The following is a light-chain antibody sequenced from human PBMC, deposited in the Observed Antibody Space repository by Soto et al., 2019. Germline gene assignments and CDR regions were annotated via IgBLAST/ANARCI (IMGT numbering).Light chain of an antibody. Sequence: QSVLTQPASVSGSPGQSITISCTGTSGDVGGYYYVSWYQQLPGKAPKLMISEVSNRPSGVSNRFSGSKSSNTASLTISGLQAEDEADYYCSSYTAGGTTFGTGTKLTVL. V-gene: IGLV2-14*01. CDR2: EVS. J-gene: IGLJ1*01. CDR1: SGDVGGYYY. CDR3: SSYTAGGTT.